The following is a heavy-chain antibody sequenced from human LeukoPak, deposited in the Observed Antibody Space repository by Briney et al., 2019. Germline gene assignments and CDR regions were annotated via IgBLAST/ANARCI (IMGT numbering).Heavy chain of an antibody. J-gene: IGHJ4*02. Sequence: GGSLRLSCAISGFTVSSNYKCWVRHAPRQGLEWVSVMYGGGSTYCADSVKGRFTISRDNSKNTLYLQMNSLRAEDTAVYYCASSYSSSSGSAAFDYWGQGTLVTVSS. CDR3: ASSYSSSSGSAAFDY. CDR2: MYGGGST. V-gene: IGHV3-53*01. CDR1: GFTVSSNY. D-gene: IGHD6-6*01.